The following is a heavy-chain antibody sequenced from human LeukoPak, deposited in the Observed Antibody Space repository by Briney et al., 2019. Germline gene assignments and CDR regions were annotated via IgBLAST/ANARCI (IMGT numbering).Heavy chain of an antibody. CDR3: AKGASIHGGIVDY. CDR2: MFYTGST. J-gene: IGHJ4*02. D-gene: IGHD4-23*01. CDR1: GGSISSYY. V-gene: IGHV4-59*01. Sequence: PSETLPLTCTVSGGSISSYYLNWIRQSPGKGLEWIGYMFYTGSTDYNPSLKSRVTMSVDTSKNQLSLKLSSVTVADTAVYYCAKGASIHGGIVDYWGQGTLVTVSS.